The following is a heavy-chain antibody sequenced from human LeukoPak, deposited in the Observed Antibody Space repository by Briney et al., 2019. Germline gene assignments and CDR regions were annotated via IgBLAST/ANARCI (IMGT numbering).Heavy chain of an antibody. CDR2: ISNSDSTI. V-gene: IGHV3-48*03. CDR3: VREENWFDP. CDR1: GFTFSSYE. J-gene: IGHJ5*02. Sequence: PGGSLRLSCAASGFTFSSYEMNWVRQAPGKGLEWVSYISNSDSTIYYADSVKGRFTISRDNAQNSLYLKMNSLRADDTAVYYCVREENWFDPWGQGTLVTVSS.